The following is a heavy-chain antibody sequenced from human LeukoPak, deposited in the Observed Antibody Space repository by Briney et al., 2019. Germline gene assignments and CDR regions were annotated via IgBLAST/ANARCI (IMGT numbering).Heavy chain of an antibody. CDR3: GKDMTGPDDS. V-gene: IGHV3-74*01. CDR1: GFPFSAYW. Sequence: GGSLRLSCAASGFPFSAYWVHWVRQAPGKGLVWVSRINTDGTYTSYADSVKGRFTISRDNAQNTLFLQMTSLRVEDTAVYYCGKDMTGPDDSWGPGTLVTVSS. CDR2: INTDGTYT. J-gene: IGHJ4*02. D-gene: IGHD3-16*01.